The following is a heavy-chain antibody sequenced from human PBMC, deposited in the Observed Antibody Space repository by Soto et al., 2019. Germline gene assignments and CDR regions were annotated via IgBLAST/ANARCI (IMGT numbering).Heavy chain of an antibody. Sequence: GASVKVSCKASGYTFTGYYMHWVRQAPGQGLEWMGWINPNSGGTNYAQKFQGWVTMTRDTSISTANMELSRLRSDDTAVYYCARASFRYFDWLFDYYYGMDVWGQGTTVTVS. J-gene: IGHJ6*02. CDR3: ARASFRYFDWLFDYYYGMDV. V-gene: IGHV1-2*04. CDR2: INPNSGGT. CDR1: GYTFTGYY. D-gene: IGHD3-9*01.